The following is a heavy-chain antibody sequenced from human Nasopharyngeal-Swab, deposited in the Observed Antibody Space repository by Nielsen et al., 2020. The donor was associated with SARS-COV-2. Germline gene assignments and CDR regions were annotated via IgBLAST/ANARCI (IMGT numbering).Heavy chain of an antibody. J-gene: IGHJ5*02. D-gene: IGHD3-10*01. CDR2: IWYDGSNK. V-gene: IGHV3-33*01. CDR3: AREGITMLRFNWFDP. CDR1: GFTFSSYG. Sequence: GESLKISCAASGFTFSSYGMHWVRQAPGKGLEWVAVIWYDGSNKYYADSVKGRFTISRDNSKNTLYLQMNSLRAEDTAVYYCAREGITMLRFNWFDPWGQGTLVTVSS.